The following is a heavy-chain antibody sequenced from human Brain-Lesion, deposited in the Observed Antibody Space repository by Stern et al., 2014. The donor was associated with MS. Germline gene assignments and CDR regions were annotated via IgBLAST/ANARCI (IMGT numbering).Heavy chain of an antibody. CDR1: GGSISSGSDY. V-gene: IGHV4-61*02. J-gene: IGHJ4*02. CDR3: ASGYRIFDY. D-gene: IGHD5-18*01. Sequence: VQLVESGPGLVKPSQTLSLTCTVSGGSISSGSDYWIWIRQPVRKGLVWFGLFQPSGSPFYAPSHKIRVTIATDTSINHFSLELNSATAADTAIYYCASGYRIFDYWGQGSLVTVSS. CDR2: FQPSGSP.